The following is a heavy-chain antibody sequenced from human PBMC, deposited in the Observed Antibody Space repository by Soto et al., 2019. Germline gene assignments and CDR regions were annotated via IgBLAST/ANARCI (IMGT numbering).Heavy chain of an antibody. CDR3: ARGHDGDYGWCYFDS. V-gene: IGHV1-69*02. Sequence: QVQLVQSGAEVKKPGSSVKVSCKASGGTFSSYTISWVRQAPGQGLEWMGRIIPILGIANYAQKFQGRVTITADKSTSTVYMELISLMSEDTAVYYCARGHDGDYGWCYFDSWGQGTLVTVSS. CDR1: GGTFSSYT. J-gene: IGHJ4*02. CDR2: IIPILGIA. D-gene: IGHD4-17*01.